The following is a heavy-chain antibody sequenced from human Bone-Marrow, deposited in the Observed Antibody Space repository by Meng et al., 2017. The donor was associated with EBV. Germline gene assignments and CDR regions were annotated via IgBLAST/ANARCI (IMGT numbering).Heavy chain of an antibody. CDR3: ARVVARSYFDY. V-gene: IGHV4-30-2*01. J-gene: IGHJ4*02. CDR1: GGAISSGGYS. Sequence: ESGSDRVKPSQPRSRTCSVSGGAISSGGYSVIWIRQPPGKGLEWIGYIYHSGSTYYNPSLKSRVTISVDRSKNQFSLKLSSVTAADTAVYYCARVVARSYFDYWGQGTLVTVSS. CDR2: IYHSGST.